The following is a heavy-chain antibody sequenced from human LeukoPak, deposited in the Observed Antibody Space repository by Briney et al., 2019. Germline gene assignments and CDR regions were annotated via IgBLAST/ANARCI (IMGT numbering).Heavy chain of an antibody. Sequence: PGRSLRLSCAAPGFTFRSYGMHWVRQAPGRGLEWVAVIWYEGSDKHYADSVKGRFTISRDNSKNTLYLQLNSLRAEDTAVYYCARGSSRWYYFDYWGQGTLVTVSS. J-gene: IGHJ4*02. CDR2: IWYEGSDK. CDR3: ARGSSRWYYFDY. D-gene: IGHD6-13*01. V-gene: IGHV3-33*01. CDR1: GFTFRSYG.